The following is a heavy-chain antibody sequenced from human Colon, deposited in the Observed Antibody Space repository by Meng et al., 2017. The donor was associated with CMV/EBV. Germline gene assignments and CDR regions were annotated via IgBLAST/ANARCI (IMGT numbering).Heavy chain of an antibody. J-gene: IGHJ5*02. D-gene: IGHD3-16*01. V-gene: IGHV4-4*07. Sequence: VQLQEPGPGLVKPSDXLSLTCTVAGGSLNSSFWSWTRQPAGKGLEWIWHISSTGTTRYNPSLKTRVTMSIDTSKKQFSLRLDSLTAADTAVYYCARFGGGTFDPWGQGTLVTVSS. CDR1: GGSLNSSF. CDR3: ARFGGGTFDP. CDR2: ISSTGTT.